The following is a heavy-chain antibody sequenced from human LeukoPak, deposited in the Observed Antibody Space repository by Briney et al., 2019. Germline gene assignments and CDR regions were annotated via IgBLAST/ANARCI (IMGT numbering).Heavy chain of an antibody. D-gene: IGHD5-24*01. CDR1: GFTFSSYA. CDR2: ISYDGTNK. CDR3: ARDRTRDGYNQGRVFDY. Sequence: PGGSLRPSCAASGFTFSSYAMHWVRQAPGKGLEWVAVISYDGTNKYYADSVKGRFTISRDNSKNTLYLQMNSLRAEDTAVYYCARDRTRDGYNQGRVFDYWGQGTLVTVSS. V-gene: IGHV3-30-3*01. J-gene: IGHJ4*02.